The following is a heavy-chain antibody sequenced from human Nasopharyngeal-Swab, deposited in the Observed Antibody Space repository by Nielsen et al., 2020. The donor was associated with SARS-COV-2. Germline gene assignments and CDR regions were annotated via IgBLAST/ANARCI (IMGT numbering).Heavy chain of an antibody. J-gene: IGHJ3*02. V-gene: IGHV1-69*04. Sequence: SVKVSCKASGGTFSSYAISWVRQAPGQGLEWMGRIIPILGIANYAQKFQGRVTITADKSTSTAYMELRSLRSDDTAVYYCARVSAPKYYYDSSGADAFDIWGQGTMVTVSS. D-gene: IGHD3-22*01. CDR1: GGTFSSYA. CDR2: IIPILGIA. CDR3: ARVSAPKYYYDSSGADAFDI.